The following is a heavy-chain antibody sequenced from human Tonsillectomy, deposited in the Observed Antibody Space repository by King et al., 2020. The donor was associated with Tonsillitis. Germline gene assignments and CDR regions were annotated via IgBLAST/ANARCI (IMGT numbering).Heavy chain of an antibody. CDR1: GFTFSNYA. CDR3: AKEVRTTVTTIGSSFDY. V-gene: IGHV3-23*04. Sequence: VQLVESGGGLVQPGGSLRLSCAASGFTFSNYAMSWVRQAPGKGLEWVSAISGSGSSTYYADSVKGRFTISRDNPKNTLYLQMNSLRAEDTAVYYCAKEVRTTVTTIGSSFDYWGQGTLVTVSS. CDR2: ISGSGSST. J-gene: IGHJ4*02. D-gene: IGHD4-17*01.